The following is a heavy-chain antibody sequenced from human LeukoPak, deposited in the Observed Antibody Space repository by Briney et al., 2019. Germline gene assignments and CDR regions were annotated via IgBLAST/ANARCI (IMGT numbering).Heavy chain of an antibody. V-gene: IGHV4-34*01. CDR1: GGSFSGYY. J-gene: IGHJ4*02. CDR2: VNHSGST. CDR3: ARHGSWGSGSLFDY. Sequence: PSETLSLTCAVYGGSFSGYYWSWIRQPPGKGLEWIGEVNHSGSTNYNPSLKSRVTISVDTSKNQFSLKLSSVTAADTAVYYCARHGSWGSGSLFDYWGQGTLVTVSS. D-gene: IGHD3-10*01.